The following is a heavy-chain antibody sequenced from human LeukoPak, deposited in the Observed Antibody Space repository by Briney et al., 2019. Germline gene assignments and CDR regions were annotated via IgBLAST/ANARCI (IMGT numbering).Heavy chain of an antibody. V-gene: IGHV3-74*01. CDR3: ARGGVAGGNDY. D-gene: IGHD3-10*01. Sequence: PGGSLRLSCAASGFTFSTYWMHWVRQAPGKGLVWVSRILTDGSITTYADSVKGRFTISRDNAKNTLHLQMNSLRAEDTAVYYCARGGVAGGNDYWGQGTLVTVSS. CDR1: GFTFSTYW. CDR2: ILTDGSIT. J-gene: IGHJ4*02.